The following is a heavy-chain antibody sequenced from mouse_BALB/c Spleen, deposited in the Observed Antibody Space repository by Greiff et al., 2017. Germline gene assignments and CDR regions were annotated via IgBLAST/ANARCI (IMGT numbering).Heavy chain of an antibody. J-gene: IGHJ3*01. CDR2: IYPGNGDT. D-gene: IGHD4-1*01. V-gene: IGHV1-12*01. CDR1: GYTFTSYN. Sequence: LQQPGAELVKPGASVKMSCKASGYTFTSYNMHWVKQTPGQGLEWIGAIYPGNGDTSYNQKFKGKATLTADKSSSTAYMQLSSLTSEDSAVYYCARWGTGTLVAYWGQGTLVTVSA. CDR3: ARWGTGTLVAY.